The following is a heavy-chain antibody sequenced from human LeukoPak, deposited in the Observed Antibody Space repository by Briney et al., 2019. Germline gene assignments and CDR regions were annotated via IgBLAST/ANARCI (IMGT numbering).Heavy chain of an antibody. CDR1: GGTFSSYA. D-gene: IGHD4-17*01. Sequence: SVKVSCKASGGTFSSYAISWVRQAPGQGLEWMGRIIPIFGIANYEQKFQGRVTITADKPTSTAYMELSSLRSEDTAVYYCARVPLLLSPGDYAWFDPWGQGTLVTVSS. CDR3: ARVPLLLSPGDYAWFDP. CDR2: IIPIFGIA. J-gene: IGHJ5*02. V-gene: IGHV1-69*04.